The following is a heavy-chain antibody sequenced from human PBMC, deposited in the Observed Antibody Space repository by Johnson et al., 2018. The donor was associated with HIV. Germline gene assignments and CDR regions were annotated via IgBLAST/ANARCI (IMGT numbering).Heavy chain of an antibody. Sequence: VQLVESGGGLVKPGGSLRLSCIASGFASGFTFDDYAMHWVRQAPGKGLEWVAGITWNSGNMGYAFSVKGRFAISRDNAKNSLYLQMNSLRAEDTALYYCARDHCTGGVCYGLQAFDIWGRGTMVTVSS. J-gene: IGHJ3*02. V-gene: IGHV3-9*01. CDR2: ITWNSGNM. CDR1: GFTFDDYA. CDR3: ARDHCTGGVCYGLQAFDI. D-gene: IGHD2-8*02.